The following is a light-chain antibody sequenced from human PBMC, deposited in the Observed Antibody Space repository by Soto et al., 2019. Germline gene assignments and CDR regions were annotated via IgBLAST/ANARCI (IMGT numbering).Light chain of an antibody. CDR1: SSDVGGYNS. V-gene: IGLV2-8*01. J-gene: IGLJ2*01. Sequence: QPVLTQPPSASGSPGQSVTISCTGTSSDVGGYNSVSWYQQHPGKAPKLMTYEVNKRPSGVPDRFSGSKSGNTASLTVSGLQAEDEADYYCSSYAGNNNLLFGGGTKLTVL. CDR2: EVN. CDR3: SSYAGNNNLL.